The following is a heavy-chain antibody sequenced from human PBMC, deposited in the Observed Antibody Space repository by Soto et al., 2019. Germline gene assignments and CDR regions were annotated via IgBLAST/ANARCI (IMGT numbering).Heavy chain of an antibody. CDR1: GGYITSDSYY. J-gene: IGHJ4*02. D-gene: IGHD5-12*01. Sequence: PSETLSLTCTVSGGYITSDSYYWAWIRQPPGKGLEWIGSIYFSGSTYYNSALKSRLAISIDMSKNQFSLNLSSVTDADTAVYYCARHLSESGYDLNYGGQGTPVTVPS. CDR3: ARHLSESGYDLNY. CDR2: IYFSGST. V-gene: IGHV4-39*01.